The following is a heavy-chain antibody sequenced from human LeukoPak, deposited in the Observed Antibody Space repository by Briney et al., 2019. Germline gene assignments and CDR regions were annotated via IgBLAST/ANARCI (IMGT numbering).Heavy chain of an antibody. Sequence: TGGSLRLSCSASGFTFSTSAMHWVRQAPGKGLDYVSAISSNGGSTFYADSVKGRFTISRDNSKNTLYLQMSTLRTEDTAVYYCVKDAPSTVRGVIGDYFDSWGQETLVIVSS. J-gene: IGHJ4*02. CDR3: VKDAPSTVRGVIGDYFDS. D-gene: IGHD3-10*01. CDR1: GFTFSTSA. CDR2: ISSNGGST. V-gene: IGHV3-64D*06.